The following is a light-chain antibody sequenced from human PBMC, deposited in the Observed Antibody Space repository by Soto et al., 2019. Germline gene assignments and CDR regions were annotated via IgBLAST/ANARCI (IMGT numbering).Light chain of an antibody. Sequence: VLTQPPSASGTPGQRVTISCSGSSSNIGSNYVYWYQQLPGTAPKLLIYSNNQRPSGVPDRFSGSKSGTSASLAISGLRSEDEADYYCAAWDDSLSGYVFGTGTQLTVL. CDR3: AAWDDSLSGYV. CDR2: SNN. J-gene: IGLJ1*01. CDR1: SSNIGSNY. V-gene: IGLV1-47*02.